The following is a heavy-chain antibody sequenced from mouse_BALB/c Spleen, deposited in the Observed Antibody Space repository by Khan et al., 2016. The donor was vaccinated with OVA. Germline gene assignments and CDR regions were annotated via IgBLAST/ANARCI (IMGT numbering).Heavy chain of an antibody. J-gene: IGHJ3*01. CDR3: TRHGYVAWFTY. V-gene: IGHV1S135*01. D-gene: IGHD2-2*01. Sequence: VQLKESGPELMKPRASVKISCKASGYSFTSYYIHWVMQSHGKSLEWIGYIDPFSGGTTYNQKFKGKATLTVDKSSSTAYIHLSSLTSEDSAVYYCTRHGYVAWFTYWGQGTLVTVSA. CDR2: IDPFSGGT. CDR1: GYSFTSYY.